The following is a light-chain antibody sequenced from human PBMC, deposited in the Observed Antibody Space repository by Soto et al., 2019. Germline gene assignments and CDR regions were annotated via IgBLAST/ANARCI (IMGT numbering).Light chain of an antibody. Sequence: QSVLTQPPSASGTPVQRVTISCSGSSSNIGINYVYWYQQLPGTAPKLLIYRNNQRPSGVPDRFSGSKSGTSAALAISGLRSEDEADYYCAAWDDSLSGWVFGGGTKVTVL. CDR1: SSNIGINY. J-gene: IGLJ3*02. CDR2: RNN. V-gene: IGLV1-47*01. CDR3: AAWDDSLSGWV.